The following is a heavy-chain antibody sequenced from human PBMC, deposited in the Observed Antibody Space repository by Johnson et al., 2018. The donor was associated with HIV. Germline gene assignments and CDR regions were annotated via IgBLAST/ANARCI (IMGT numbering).Heavy chain of an antibody. CDR3: ARDVKDRGFSAAFDI. J-gene: IGHJ3*02. Sequence: VQLVESGGGLVQPGGSLILSCAASGFTFSSYWMHWVRQTPGKGLVWVSRISSDGSSTYYADSVKGRFTVSRDNARNTLYLQMNSLRAEDTAVYYCARDVKDRGFSAAFDIWGQGTMVTVSS. CDR2: ISSDGSST. V-gene: IGHV3-74*01. CDR1: GFTFSSYW.